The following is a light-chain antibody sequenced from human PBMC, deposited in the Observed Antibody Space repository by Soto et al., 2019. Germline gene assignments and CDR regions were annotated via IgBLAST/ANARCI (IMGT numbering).Light chain of an antibody. CDR1: QSVSSY. CDR3: QQRSNWPPWT. Sequence: IVLTLSPATLSSSPGERATLSSRSGQSVSSYLAWYQQQPGQDPRLLIYDASNRATGIPARFSGSGSGTEFTLPISSLEPEDFAVYYCQQRSNWPPWTFGQGSKVDIK. CDR2: DAS. J-gene: IGKJ1*01. V-gene: IGKV3-11*01.